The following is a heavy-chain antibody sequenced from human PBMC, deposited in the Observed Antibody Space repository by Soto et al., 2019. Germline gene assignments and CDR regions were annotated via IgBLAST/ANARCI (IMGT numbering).Heavy chain of an antibody. CDR3: ARGGDYYDSSGYYLDY. Sequence: QVQLQESGPGLVKPSQTLSLTCTVSGGSISSGGYYWSWIRQHPGKGLEWIGYIYYSGSTYYNPSLTSRVTIAVDTSKNQFSLKLSSVTAADTAVYYCARGGDYYDSSGYYLDYWGQGTLVTVSS. J-gene: IGHJ4*02. V-gene: IGHV4-31*03. CDR1: GGSISSGGYY. CDR2: IYYSGST. D-gene: IGHD3-22*01.